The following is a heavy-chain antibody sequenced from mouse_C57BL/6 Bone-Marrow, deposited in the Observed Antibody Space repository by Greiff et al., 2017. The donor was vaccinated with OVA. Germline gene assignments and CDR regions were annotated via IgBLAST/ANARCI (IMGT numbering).Heavy chain of an antibody. CDR2: IDPSDSYT. D-gene: IGHD2-3*01. J-gene: IGHJ4*01. V-gene: IGHV1-50*01. Sequence: VQLQQPGAELVKPGASVKLSCKASGYTFTSYWMQWVKQRPGQGLEWIGEIDPSDSYTNYNQKFKGKATLTVDTSSSTAYMQLSSLTSEDSAVYYCARSADGYYAMDFWGQGTSVTVS. CDR1: GYTFTSYW. CDR3: ARSADGYYAMDF.